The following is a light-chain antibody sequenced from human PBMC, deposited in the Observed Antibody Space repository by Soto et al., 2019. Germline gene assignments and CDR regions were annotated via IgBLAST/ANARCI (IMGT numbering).Light chain of an antibody. V-gene: IGLV2-11*01. CDR2: DVN. J-gene: IGLJ1*01. Sequence: QSALTQPPSVSGSPGQSVALSCSGTSSDVGGYNYVSWYQQHPGKAPKLIIFDVNKRPSGVPDRFSGSKSGSTASLTISGLQAEDEADYYCCSYGGSFYVVGTGTKVTVL. CDR3: CSYGGSFYV. CDR1: SSDVGGYNY.